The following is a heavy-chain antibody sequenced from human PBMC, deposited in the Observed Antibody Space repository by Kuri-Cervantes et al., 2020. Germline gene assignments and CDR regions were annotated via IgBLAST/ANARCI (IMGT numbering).Heavy chain of an antibody. Sequence: ASVKVSCKASGYTFTSYYMHWVRQAPGQGLEWMGIINPSGGSTSYAQKFRGRITMTTDTSTSTAYMELRNLRSDDTAVYFCARDLYPSIAVAGLWGQGTLVTVSS. CDR2: INPSGGST. D-gene: IGHD6-19*01. CDR3: ARDLYPSIAVAGL. J-gene: IGHJ4*02. V-gene: IGHV1-46*01. CDR1: GYTFTSYY.